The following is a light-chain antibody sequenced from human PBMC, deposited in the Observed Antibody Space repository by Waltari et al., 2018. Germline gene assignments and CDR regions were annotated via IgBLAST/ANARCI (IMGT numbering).Light chain of an antibody. Sequence: EIVLTQSPGTLSLSPGERVTLSCRASQSVGRSLAWYQQKPGQAPRLLIYDAFTRATGIADRFSGSGSGTDFSLTISRLDPEDFAVYYCQRYVRLPATFGQGTKVEIK. V-gene: IGKV3-20*01. CDR3: QRYVRLPAT. J-gene: IGKJ1*01. CDR1: QSVGRS. CDR2: DAF.